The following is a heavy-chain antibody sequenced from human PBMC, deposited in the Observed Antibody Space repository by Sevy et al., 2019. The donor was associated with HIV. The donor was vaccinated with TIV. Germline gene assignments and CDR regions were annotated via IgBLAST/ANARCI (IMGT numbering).Heavy chain of an antibody. Sequence: AYVKVSCKASGYTFTGYYMHWVRQAPGQGLEWMGWINPNSGGTNYAQKFQGRVTMTRDTSISTAYMELSRLRSDDTAVYYCARDALLRGGYLDYWGQGTLVTVSS. V-gene: IGHV1-2*02. CDR2: INPNSGGT. CDR1: GYTFTGYY. J-gene: IGHJ4*02. D-gene: IGHD3-10*01. CDR3: ARDALLRGGYLDY.